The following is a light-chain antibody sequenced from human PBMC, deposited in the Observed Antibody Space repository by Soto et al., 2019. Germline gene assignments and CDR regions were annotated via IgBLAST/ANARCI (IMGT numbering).Light chain of an antibody. J-gene: IGKJ4*01. CDR1: QNIKKI. Sequence: DIHMTQSPSSLSASVGDRVTITCRASQNIKKILNWYQQRQGKAPSALIHATSTLQNGVSSRFSGSGSDTDFTLTITSLQPEDFAKYFCQQSYSSPLTFGGWNKVEL. V-gene: IGKV1-39*01. CDR3: QQSYSSPLT. CDR2: ATS.